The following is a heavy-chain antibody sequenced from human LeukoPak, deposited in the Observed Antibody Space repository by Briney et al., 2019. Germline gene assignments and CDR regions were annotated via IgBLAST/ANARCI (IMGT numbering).Heavy chain of an antibody. D-gene: IGHD6-13*01. CDR2: IRGDGV. CDR1: GFTFAIYH. CDR3: AKSRVEVAGTGGFDT. J-gene: IGHJ3*02. Sequence: PGGSLRLSCAASGFTFAIYHMSWVRQAPGKGQEWVVTIRGDGVYYADSVKGRFTISRDDSKNTVYVQMNSLRAEDTAVYYCAKSRVEVAGTGGFDTWDRGTLVAVSS. V-gene: IGHV3-23*01.